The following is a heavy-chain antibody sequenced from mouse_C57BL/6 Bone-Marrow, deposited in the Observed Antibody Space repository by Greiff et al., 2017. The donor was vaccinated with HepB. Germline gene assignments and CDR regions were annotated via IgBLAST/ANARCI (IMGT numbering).Heavy chain of an antibody. CDR2: IYPGDGDT. Sequence: VQLVESGPELVKPGASVKISCKASGYAFSSSWMNWVKQRPGKGLEWIGRIYPGDGDTNYNGKFKGKATLTADKSSSTAYMQLSSLTSEDSAVYFCARKVYYGSSYEYFDVWGTGTTVTVSS. D-gene: IGHD1-1*01. CDR1: GYAFSSSW. V-gene: IGHV1-82*01. CDR3: ARKVYYGSSYEYFDV. J-gene: IGHJ1*03.